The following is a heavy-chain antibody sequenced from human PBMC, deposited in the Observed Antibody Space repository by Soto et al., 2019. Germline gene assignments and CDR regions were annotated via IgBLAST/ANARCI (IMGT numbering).Heavy chain of an antibody. Sequence: EVQLVESGGGLVQPGGSLRLSCRASGFTVSSSYMSWVRQAPGNGLEWVSVIYSGGSTYYADSVKGRFTISRHNSKNTLYLQMNSLRAEDTAVYYCALMGYYDSSGYQPYWGQGTLVTVSS. CDR1: GFTVSSSY. D-gene: IGHD3-22*01. CDR2: IYSGGST. J-gene: IGHJ4*02. V-gene: IGHV3-53*04. CDR3: ALMGYYDSSGYQPY.